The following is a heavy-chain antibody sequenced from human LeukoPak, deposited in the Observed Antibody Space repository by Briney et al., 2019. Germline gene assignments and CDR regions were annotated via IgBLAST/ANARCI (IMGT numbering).Heavy chain of an antibody. D-gene: IGHD6-19*01. CDR2: INHSGST. CDR3: AMKHGSGWYWGGWFDP. J-gene: IGHJ5*02. V-gene: IGHV4-34*01. CDR1: GGSFSGYY. Sequence: SETLSLTCAAHGGSFSGYYWSWIRQPPGKGLEWIGEINHSGSTNYNPSLKSRVTISVDTSKNQFSLKLSSVTAADTAVYYCAMKHGSGWYWGGWFDPWGQGTLVTVSS.